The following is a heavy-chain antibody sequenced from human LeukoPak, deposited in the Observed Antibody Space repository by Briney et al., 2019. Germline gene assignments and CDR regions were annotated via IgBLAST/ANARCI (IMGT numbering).Heavy chain of an antibody. V-gene: IGHV4-39*01. CDR2: IYYRGST. CDR1: GGSISSSPYY. J-gene: IGHJ5*02. D-gene: IGHD2-2*01. CDR3: ARHYLSDGILSTFDP. Sequence: PSETLSLTCTVSGGSISSSPYYWGWIRQPPGKGLEWIGIIYYRGSTYSNPSLNSRVTISLDTSKNQFSLRLRSVTAADTALYYCARHYLSDGILSTFDPWGQGTLVTVSS.